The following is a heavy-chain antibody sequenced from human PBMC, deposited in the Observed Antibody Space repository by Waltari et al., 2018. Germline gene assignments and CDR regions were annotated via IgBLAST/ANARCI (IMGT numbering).Heavy chain of an antibody. CDR1: GGSFSGYF. Sequence: QVQLQQWGAGLLKPSETLSLTCAVYGGSFSGYFWSWIRQTPGKGLEWIGERNHNRVTNYNPSLKSRVTVSVETSKSQFSLRLSSVTAADTAVYFCARRAGQGIGPKYHFYGIDVWGQGTTVTVSS. V-gene: IGHV4-34*01. D-gene: IGHD6-19*01. CDR3: ARRAGQGIGPKYHFYGIDV. CDR2: RNHNRVT. J-gene: IGHJ6*02.